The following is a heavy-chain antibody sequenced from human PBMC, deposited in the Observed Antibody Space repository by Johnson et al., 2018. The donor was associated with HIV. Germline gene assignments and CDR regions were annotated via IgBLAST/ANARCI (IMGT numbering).Heavy chain of an antibody. V-gene: IGHV3-15*01. CDR3: TTRLNSGTYWGNYDFDV. CDR2: IKREVDGGTT. J-gene: IGHJ3*01. D-gene: IGHD1-26*01. Sequence: VQLVESGGGLVTPGGSLRISCSGSGLTLRNAWMTWVRQAPGKGLEWVGHIKREVDGGTTDYTAPVQGRFTILRDDSKNILYLQMNNLKAEDTALYYCTTRLNSGTYWGNYDFDVWGQGTMVTVSS. CDR1: GLTLRNAW.